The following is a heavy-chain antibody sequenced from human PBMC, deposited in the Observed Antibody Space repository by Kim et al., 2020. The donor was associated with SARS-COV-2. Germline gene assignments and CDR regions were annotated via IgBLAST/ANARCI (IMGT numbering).Heavy chain of an antibody. D-gene: IGHD3-16*02. Sequence: ASVKVSCKASGYTFTNHAINWVRQAPGRGLEWMGWSNTDTGSPTYAPDFTGRFVFSLDTTVSKAYLQIRSLEAEDTALYFCARVVWGGYRYIDFWGQGTLVTVSS. CDR1: GYTFTNHA. J-gene: IGHJ4*02. CDR3: ARVVWGGYRYIDF. V-gene: IGHV7-4-1*02. CDR2: SNTDTGSP.